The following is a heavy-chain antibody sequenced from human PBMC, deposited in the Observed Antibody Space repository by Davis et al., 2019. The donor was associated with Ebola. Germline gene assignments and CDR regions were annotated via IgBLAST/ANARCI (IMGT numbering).Heavy chain of an antibody. CDR3: ARAGDFWSDYYYYYGMDV. CDR2: ISSSGSTR. V-gene: IGHV3-11*01. CDR1: GFTFSDYY. D-gene: IGHD3-3*01. Sequence: PGGSLRLSCAASGFTFSDYYMSWIRQAPGKGLEWVSYISSSGSTRYYADSVKGRFTISRDNAKNSLYLQMNSLRAEDTAVYYCARAGDFWSDYYYYYGMDVWGQGTTVTVSS. J-gene: IGHJ6*02.